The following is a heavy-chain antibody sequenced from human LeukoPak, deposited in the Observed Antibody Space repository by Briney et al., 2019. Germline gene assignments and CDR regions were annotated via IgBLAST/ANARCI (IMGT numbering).Heavy chain of an antibody. J-gene: IGHJ5*02. V-gene: IGHV3-23*01. CDR2: ISGSGGST. Sequence: GGSLRLSCAASGFTFSDYYMSWIRQAPGKGLEWVSAISGSGGSTYYADSVKGRFTISRDNSKNTLYLQMNSLRAEDTAVYYCAKDVKIRFTNWFDPWGQGTLVTVSS. CDR3: AKDVKIRFTNWFDP. CDR1: GFTFSDYY. D-gene: IGHD3-3*01.